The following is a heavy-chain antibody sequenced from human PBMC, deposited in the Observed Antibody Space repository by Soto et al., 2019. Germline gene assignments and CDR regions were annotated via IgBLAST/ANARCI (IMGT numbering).Heavy chain of an antibody. CDR2: IIHSGDI. D-gene: IGHD1-26*01. CDR3: ARGLITGSQYSGGWYYFDS. CDR1: GASISSYNY. V-gene: IGHV4-38-2*02. J-gene: IGHJ4*02. Sequence: PSETLSLTCNVSGASISSYNYWGWFRQPPGKGLEWIGSIIHSGDIMYNPSLQSRLTLFVDTPKNQFSLKLSSVTAADTAVYYCARGLITGSQYSGGWYYFDSWGQGTQVTVSS.